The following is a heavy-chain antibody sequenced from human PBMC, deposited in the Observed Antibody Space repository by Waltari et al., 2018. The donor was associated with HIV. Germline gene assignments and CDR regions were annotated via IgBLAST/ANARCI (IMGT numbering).Heavy chain of an antibody. J-gene: IGHJ4*02. D-gene: IGHD2-8*02. Sequence: QLQLQESGPGLVKPSETLSLTCTVTGGSISSSSYYWGWIRQPPGKGLEWIGSIYYSGSTYYNPSLKSRVTISVDTSKNQFSLKLSSVTAADTAVYYCARLSLGYCTGGVCYGFYYFDYWGQGTLVTVSS. CDR1: GGSISSSSYY. V-gene: IGHV4-39*01. CDR3: ARLSLGYCTGGVCYGFYYFDY. CDR2: IYYSGST.